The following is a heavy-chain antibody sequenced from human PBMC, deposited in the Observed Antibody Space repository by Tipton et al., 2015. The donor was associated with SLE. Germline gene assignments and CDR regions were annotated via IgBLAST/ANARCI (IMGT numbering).Heavy chain of an antibody. D-gene: IGHD5-12*01. CDR1: GGSISSGGYY. Sequence: TLSLTCTVSGGSISSGGYYWSWIRQHPGKGLEWIGYIYYSGSPYYNPSLKSRVTISVDTSKNQFSLKLSSVTAADTAVYYCARVRGGYSGYRYYFDYWGQGTLVTVSS. V-gene: IGHV4-31*03. CDR3: ARVRGGYSGYRYYFDY. J-gene: IGHJ4*02. CDR2: IYYSGSP.